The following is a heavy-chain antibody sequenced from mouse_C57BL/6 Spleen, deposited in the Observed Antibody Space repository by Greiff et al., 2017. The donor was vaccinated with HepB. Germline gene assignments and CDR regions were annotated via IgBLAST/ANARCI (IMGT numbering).Heavy chain of an antibody. V-gene: IGHV1-61*01. CDR2: IYPSDSET. CDR1: GYTFTSYW. CDR3: ARGLLRSSYWDFDV. Sequence: QVQLQQPGAELVRPGSSVKLSCKASGYTFTSYWMDWVKQRPGQGLEWIGNIYPSDSETHYNQKFKDKATLTVDKSSSTAYMQLSSLTAEDSAVYYCARGLLRSSYWDFDVWGTRTTVTVSS. D-gene: IGHD1-1*01. J-gene: IGHJ1*03.